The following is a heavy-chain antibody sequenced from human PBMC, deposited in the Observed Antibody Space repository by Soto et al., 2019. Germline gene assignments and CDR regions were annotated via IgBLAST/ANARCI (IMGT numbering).Heavy chain of an antibody. CDR3: ARDQYYYDSSGYQDAFDI. CDR2: ISSSSSYI. D-gene: IGHD3-22*01. V-gene: IGHV3-21*01. J-gene: IGHJ3*02. CDR1: GFTFSSYS. Sequence: AGGSLRLSCAASGFTFSSYSMNWVRQAPGKGLEWVSSISSSSSYIYYADSVKGRFTISRDNAKNSLYLQMNSLRAEDTAVYYCARDQYYYDSSGYQDAFDIWGQGTMVTVSS.